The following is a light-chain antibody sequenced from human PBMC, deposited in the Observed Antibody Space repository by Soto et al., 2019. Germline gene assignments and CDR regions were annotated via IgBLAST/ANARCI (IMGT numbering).Light chain of an antibody. CDR1: SSNIGSNY. CDR2: RAS. V-gene: IGLV1-47*01. CDR3: AAWDDTLKGLV. J-gene: IGLJ2*01. Sequence: QSVLTQPPSASGTPGQRVTISCSGSSSNIGSNYVYWYQQVPGTAPRLLMYRASQRPSGVPDRFPGSKSGTSASLAISGLRSEDEADYYCAAWDDTLKGLVFGGGTKLTVL.